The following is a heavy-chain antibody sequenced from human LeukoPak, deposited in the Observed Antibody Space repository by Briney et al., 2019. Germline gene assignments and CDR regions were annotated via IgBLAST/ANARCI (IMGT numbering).Heavy chain of an antibody. V-gene: IGHV4-61*02. CDR1: GDSISSGSYY. CDR3: ARQTGSGLFTLP. CDR2: IYGSGRT. Sequence: SQTLSLTCTVSGDSISSGSYYWRWIRQPAGKGLEWIGRIYGSGRTNYNLSLKSRASISVDTSKNQFSLRLSSVTATDTAMYYCARQTGSGLFTLPGGQGTLVTVSS. J-gene: IGHJ4*02. D-gene: IGHD3/OR15-3a*01.